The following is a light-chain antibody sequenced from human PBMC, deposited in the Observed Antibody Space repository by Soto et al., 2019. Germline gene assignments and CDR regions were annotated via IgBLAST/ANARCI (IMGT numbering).Light chain of an antibody. CDR3: QQRKKWYT. CDR1: QSVSSY. J-gene: IGKJ2*01. Sequence: IVLTQSPATLSLSPGERATLSCRASQSVSSYLAWYQQKPGQAPRLLIYDAFNRATGIPARFSGSGSGTDFTLTISSLEPEDFAVYYCQQRKKWYTFGQGTKLEMK. V-gene: IGKV3-11*01. CDR2: DAF.